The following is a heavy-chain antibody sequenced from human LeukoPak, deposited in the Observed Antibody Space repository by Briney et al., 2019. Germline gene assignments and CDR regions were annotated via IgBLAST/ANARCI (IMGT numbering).Heavy chain of an antibody. D-gene: IGHD3-10*01. CDR3: ARGPQPYYSWFDP. Sequence: SQTLSLTCTVSGGSISSGSYYWSWIRQPAGKGLEWIGRIYTSGSTNYNPSPKSRVTISVDTSKNQFSLKLSSVTAADTAVYYCARGPQPYYSWFDPWGQGTLVTVSS. V-gene: IGHV4-61*02. J-gene: IGHJ5*02. CDR1: GGSISSGSYY. CDR2: IYTSGST.